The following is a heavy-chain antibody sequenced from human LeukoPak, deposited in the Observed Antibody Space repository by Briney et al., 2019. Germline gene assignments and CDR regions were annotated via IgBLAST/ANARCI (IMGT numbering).Heavy chain of an antibody. CDR2: IKQDGSEK. CDR1: GFTFGDTW. V-gene: IGHV3-7*03. Sequence: GGSLRLSCAASGFTFGDTWMNWVRQVPGQGLEWVANIKQDGSEKFYVASVKGRFTISRDNGKSSLFLQMNSLRAEDTALYYCATSYDMGWLIGYWGQGTLVTVSS. J-gene: IGHJ4*02. D-gene: IGHD3/OR15-3a*01. CDR3: ATSYDMGWLIGY.